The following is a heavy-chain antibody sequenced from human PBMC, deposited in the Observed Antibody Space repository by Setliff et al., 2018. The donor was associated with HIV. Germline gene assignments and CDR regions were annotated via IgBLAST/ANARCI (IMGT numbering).Heavy chain of an antibody. CDR3: ARVSSTSCYGGPCRRTPRDYYYYYYMDV. D-gene: IGHD2-2*01. CDR1: GYTFTSYY. V-gene: IGHV1-46*01. Sequence: ASVKVSCKASGYTFTSYYMHWVRQAPGQGLEWMGIINPSGGSTSYAQKFQDRVTMTRDTSTSTVYMELSSLRSEDTAVYYCARVSSTSCYGGPCRRTPRDYYYYYYMDVWGKGTTVTVSS. CDR2: INPSGGST. J-gene: IGHJ6*03.